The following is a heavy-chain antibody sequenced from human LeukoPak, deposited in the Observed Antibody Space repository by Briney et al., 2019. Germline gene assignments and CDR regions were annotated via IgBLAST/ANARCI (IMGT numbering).Heavy chain of an antibody. Sequence: SETLSLTCSVSGGSISSYFWSWIRQPPGRELEWIGYIYVTGMTNYNPSLKSRATISMDTSKNRFSLKLTSVTAADTAVYYCARPHPLYGGGSFLFWGQGLLVTVSS. CDR1: GGSISSYF. CDR3: ARPHPLYGGGSFLF. V-gene: IGHV4-59*12. D-gene: IGHD3-16*01. CDR2: IYVTGMT. J-gene: IGHJ4*02.